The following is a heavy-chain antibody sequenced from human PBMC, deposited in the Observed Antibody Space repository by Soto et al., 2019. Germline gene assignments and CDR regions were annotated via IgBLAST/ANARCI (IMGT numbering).Heavy chain of an antibody. CDR1: GASISSSNYY. CDR3: ARSPRGSRGLILTDFDY. Sequence: QLQLQESDPGLVKPSETLSLTCSVSGASISSSNYYWGWIRQPPGKGLEWIGSLYSSGSTYYNPSLQSRVTISVDTSRNKFFLHLTSVTAADTAVYYCARSPRGSRGLILTDFDYWGQGTLVTVS. J-gene: IGHJ4*02. V-gene: IGHV4-39*01. CDR2: LYSSGST. D-gene: IGHD3-10*01.